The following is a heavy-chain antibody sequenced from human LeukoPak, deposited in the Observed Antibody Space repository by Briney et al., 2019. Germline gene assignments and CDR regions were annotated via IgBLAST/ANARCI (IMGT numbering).Heavy chain of an antibody. CDR2: INHSGST. Sequence: SETLSLTCAVYGGSFSGYYWSWIRQPPGKGLEWIGEINHSGSTNYNPSLKSRVTISVDTSKNQFSLKLSSVTAADTAVYYCAREPKITMVRGVIRAARGGFDYWGQGTLVTVPS. J-gene: IGHJ4*02. CDR3: AREPKITMVRGVIRAARGGFDY. CDR1: GGSFSGYY. V-gene: IGHV4-34*01. D-gene: IGHD3-10*01.